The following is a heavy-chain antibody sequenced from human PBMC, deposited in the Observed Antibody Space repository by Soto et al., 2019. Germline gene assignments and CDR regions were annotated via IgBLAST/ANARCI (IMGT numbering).Heavy chain of an antibody. Sequence: GGSVRLSFAASECVFLGCPMTWVRQALGEGLDWVSSIRNDDDNTYYSDSVKGRFTISRDNSKNTLYLQMDSLRVGDTAIYYCVKGDWGDPWGQGTLVTVSS. CDR2: IRNDDDNT. V-gene: IGHV3-23*01. CDR1: ECVFLGCP. CDR3: VKGDWGDP. J-gene: IGHJ5*02. D-gene: IGHD3-16*01.